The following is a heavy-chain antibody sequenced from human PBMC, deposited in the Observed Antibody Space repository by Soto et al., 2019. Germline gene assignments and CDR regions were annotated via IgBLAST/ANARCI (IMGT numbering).Heavy chain of an antibody. V-gene: IGHV2-5*02. CDR3: AHSRNLITEDAQVGDFDS. J-gene: IGHJ4*02. CDR1: GFSLTTDGEG. Sequence: QITLKESGPPLVTPTQTLTLTCSFSGFSLTTDGEGVGWVRQTPGEALEWLALISWADDERYSPSLKTRLTTTKATSTNQVVLIMTNMHPMDTATYYCAHSRNLITEDAQVGDFDSWGQGTLVTVSS. CDR2: ISWADDE. D-gene: IGHD3-10*01.